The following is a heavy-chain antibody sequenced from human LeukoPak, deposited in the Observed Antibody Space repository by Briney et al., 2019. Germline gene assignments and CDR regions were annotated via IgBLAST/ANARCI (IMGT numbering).Heavy chain of an antibody. J-gene: IGHJ4*02. CDR2: ISAYNGGT. V-gene: IGHV1-18*01. CDR3: ARGGFGDYNEF. CDR1: GFTFSSYG. Sequence: ASVKVSCKASGFTFSSYGINWVRQAPGQGLEWMAWISAYNGGTISAQSLQGRVTVTRDTSTTTVYMELRSLRSDDTAVYYCARGGFGDYNEFWGQGTLVTVSS. D-gene: IGHD3-10*01.